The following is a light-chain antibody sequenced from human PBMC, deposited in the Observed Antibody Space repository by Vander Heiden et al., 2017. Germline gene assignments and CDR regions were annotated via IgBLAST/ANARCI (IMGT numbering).Light chain of an antibody. CDR2: DAS. Sequence: DIQMTQSPSTLSASVGDRVTITCRASQSISSWLAWYQQKPGKAPKLLIYDASSLESGVPLRFSGSGSGTEFTLTISSLQPDDFATYYCQQYNSYLTFGQGTKVEIK. CDR1: QSISSW. V-gene: IGKV1-5*01. J-gene: IGKJ1*01. CDR3: QQYNSYLT.